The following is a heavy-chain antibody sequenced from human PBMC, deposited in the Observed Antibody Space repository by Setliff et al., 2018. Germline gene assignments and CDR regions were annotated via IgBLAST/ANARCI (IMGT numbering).Heavy chain of an antibody. V-gene: IGHV4-59*01. Sequence: PSETLSLTCNVSGDSIGTYYWSWIRLPPGKGLEYIGYVYYTGLANYSPSLKSRVTISIDTSKNQFSLRLTSVTAADTAVYYCARMTGFQYIDVWGKGTTVTVSS. CDR3: ARMTGFQYIDV. CDR2: VYYTGLA. CDR1: GDSIGTYY. J-gene: IGHJ6*03. D-gene: IGHD3-3*01.